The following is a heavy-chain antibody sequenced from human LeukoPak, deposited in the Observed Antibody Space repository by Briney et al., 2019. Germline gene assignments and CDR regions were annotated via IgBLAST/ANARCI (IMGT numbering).Heavy chain of an antibody. D-gene: IGHD3-3*01. CDR1: GGTFISYA. J-gene: IGHJ4*02. CDR2: IIPIFGTA. V-gene: IGHV1-69*05. CDR3: AKGYDFWSGYLDY. Sequence: SVKVSCKASGGTFISYAISWVRQAPGQGLEWMGGIIPIFGTANYAQKFQGRVTITTDESTSTAYMELSSLRSEDTAVYYCAKGYDFWSGYLDYWGQGTLVTVSS.